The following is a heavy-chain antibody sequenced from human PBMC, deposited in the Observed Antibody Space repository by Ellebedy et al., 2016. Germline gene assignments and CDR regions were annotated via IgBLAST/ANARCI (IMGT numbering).Heavy chain of an antibody. J-gene: IGHJ5*02. Sequence: GGSLRLXXAASGFTFSSYGMHWVRQAPGKGLEWVAVIWHDGSNKYYADSVKGRFTISRDNSKNTLYLQMNSLRAEDTAVYYCARDSPGAGWFDPWGQGTLVTVSS. CDR3: ARDSPGAGWFDP. CDR1: GFTFSSYG. V-gene: IGHV3-33*01. D-gene: IGHD3-10*01. CDR2: IWHDGSNK.